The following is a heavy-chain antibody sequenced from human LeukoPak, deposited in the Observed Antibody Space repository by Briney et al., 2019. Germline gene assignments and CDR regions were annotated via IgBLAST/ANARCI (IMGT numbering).Heavy chain of an antibody. CDR1: GCAFTINY. V-gene: IGHV1-46*01. J-gene: IGHJ5*02. D-gene: IGHD3-3*01. CDR2: INPSGGTT. CDR3: ARSPRGDFWSGPYNWFDP. Sequence: GASVKVSCKASGCAFTINYLHWVRQAPGQGLEWMGIINPSGGTTIYAQKFQGRVTMTRDTSRSTGYMELSSLRSEDTAVYYCARSPRGDFWSGPYNWFDPWGQGTLVTVSS.